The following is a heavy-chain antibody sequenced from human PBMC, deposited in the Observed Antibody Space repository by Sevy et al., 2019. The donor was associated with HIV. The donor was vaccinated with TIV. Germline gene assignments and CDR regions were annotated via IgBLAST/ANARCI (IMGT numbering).Heavy chain of an antibody. Sequence: LSLTCAASGFTFSSYSMNWVRQAPGKGLEWVSSISSSSSYIYYADSVKGRFTISRDNAKNSLYLQMNSLRAEDTAVYYCARSGHTGAFDIWGQGTMVTVSS. CDR3: ARSGHTGAFDI. J-gene: IGHJ3*02. CDR2: ISSSSSYI. D-gene: IGHD5-18*01. V-gene: IGHV3-21*01. CDR1: GFTFSSYS.